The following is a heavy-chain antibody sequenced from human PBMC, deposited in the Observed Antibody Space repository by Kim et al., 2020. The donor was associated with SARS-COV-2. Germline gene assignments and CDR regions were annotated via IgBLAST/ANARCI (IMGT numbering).Heavy chain of an antibody. V-gene: IGHV4-30-2*04. J-gene: IGHJ4*02. D-gene: IGHD3-22*01. Sequence: NPSLKSRVTISVDASKNQFSLKLSSVTAADTAVYYCATDYYDSSGYYSSYWGQGTLVTVSS. CDR3: ATDYYDSSGYYSSY.